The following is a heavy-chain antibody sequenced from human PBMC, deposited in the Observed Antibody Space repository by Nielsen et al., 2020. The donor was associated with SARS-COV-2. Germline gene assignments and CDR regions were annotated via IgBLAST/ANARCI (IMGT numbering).Heavy chain of an antibody. Sequence: SLKISCAASGFTFDDYAMHWVRQAPGKGLEWVSGISWNSGSIGYADSVKGRFTISRDNAKNTLYLQMNSLRAEDTAIYYCARDQYGDYALGYYYGMDVWGQGTTVTVSS. CDR1: GFTFDDYA. D-gene: IGHD4-17*01. J-gene: IGHJ6*02. CDR2: ISWNSGSI. V-gene: IGHV3-9*01. CDR3: ARDQYGDYALGYYYGMDV.